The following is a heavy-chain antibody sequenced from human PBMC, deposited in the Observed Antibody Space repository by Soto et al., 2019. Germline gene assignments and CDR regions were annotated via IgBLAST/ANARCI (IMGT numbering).Heavy chain of an antibody. D-gene: IGHD3-3*01. CDR2: IYHSGST. CDR3: ASWSCVDFWSGYYAFDI. J-gene: IGHJ3*02. CDR1: GASISSGGYS. Sequence: PSETLSLTCAVSGASISSGGYSWSWIRQPPGKGLEWIGYIYHSGSTYYNPSLKSRVTISVDTSKNQFSLKLSSVTAADTAVYYCASWSCVDFWSGYYAFDIWGQGTMVTVSS. V-gene: IGHV4-30-2*01.